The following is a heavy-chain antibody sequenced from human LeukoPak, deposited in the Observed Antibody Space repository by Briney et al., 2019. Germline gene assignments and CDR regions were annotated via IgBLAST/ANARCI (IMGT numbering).Heavy chain of an antibody. Sequence: SETLSLTCTVSGGSISSYYWSWIRQPPGKGLEWIGYIYYSGSTNYNPSLKSRVTILVDTSKNQFSLKLSSVTAADTAVYYCARDAPYYYGSGSYEDYYYYMDVWGKGTTVTVSS. CDR2: IYYSGST. CDR1: GGSISSYY. CDR3: ARDAPYYYGSGSYEDYYYYMDV. J-gene: IGHJ6*03. D-gene: IGHD3-10*01. V-gene: IGHV4-59*01.